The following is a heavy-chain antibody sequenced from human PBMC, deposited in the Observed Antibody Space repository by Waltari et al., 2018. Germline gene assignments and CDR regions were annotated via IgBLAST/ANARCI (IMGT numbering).Heavy chain of an antibody. Sequence: QVQLVQSGAEVKKPGASVKVSCKASGYTFTGYYMHWVRQAPGQGLEWMGWINPNSGGTNYAQKFQGRVTMTRDTSISTAYMELSRLISDDTAGYYCARDSLWAGRYFQHWGQGTLVTVSS. D-gene: IGHD1-26*01. CDR3: ARDSLWAGRYFQH. J-gene: IGHJ1*01. V-gene: IGHV1-2*02. CDR2: INPNSGGT. CDR1: GYTFTGYY.